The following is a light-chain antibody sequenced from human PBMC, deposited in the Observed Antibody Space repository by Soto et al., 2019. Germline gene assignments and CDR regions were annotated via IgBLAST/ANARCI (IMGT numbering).Light chain of an antibody. J-gene: IGKJ1*01. CDR3: QRYDSLRT. CDR2: KAS. Sequence: DIQMTQSPSTLSASVGDRVTITCRASQDISNWLAWYQQKPGKAPNLLIYKASSLESGVPSRFSGSGSGTDFTLTITRLEPEDFAMYYCQRYDSLRTFGQGTKGDIK. V-gene: IGKV1-5*03. CDR1: QDISNW.